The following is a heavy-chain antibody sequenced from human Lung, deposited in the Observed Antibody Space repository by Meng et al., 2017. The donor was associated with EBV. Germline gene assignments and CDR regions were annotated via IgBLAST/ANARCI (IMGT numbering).Heavy chain of an antibody. J-gene: IGHJ5*02. D-gene: IGHD6-6*01. V-gene: IGHV4-34*01. CDR2: IKHSGRT. CDR1: GGSLSGYY. Sequence: PVQQWGAGLLNPQEPLSLTSAVYGGSLSGYYWCWIRQPPGKGLEWIGEIKHSGRTNYNPSLKSRVTISVDTSKNQFSLKLTSVTAADTAVYYCAREYSSSSGLPSPWGQGTLVTVSS. CDR3: AREYSSSSGLPSP.